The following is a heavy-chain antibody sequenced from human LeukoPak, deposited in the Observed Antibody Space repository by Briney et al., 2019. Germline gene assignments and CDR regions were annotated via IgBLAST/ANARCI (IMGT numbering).Heavy chain of an antibody. J-gene: IGHJ6*02. V-gene: IGHV3-23*01. Sequence: HPGGSLRLSCAASGFTFSSYAMSWVRQAPGKGLEWVSAISGSGGSTYYADSVKGRFTISRDNSKNTLYLQMNSLRAEDTAVYYCAKGCDYGDQYYYGMDVWGQGTTVTVSS. CDR2: ISGSGGST. CDR1: GFTFSSYA. CDR3: AKGCDYGDQYYYGMDV. D-gene: IGHD4-17*01.